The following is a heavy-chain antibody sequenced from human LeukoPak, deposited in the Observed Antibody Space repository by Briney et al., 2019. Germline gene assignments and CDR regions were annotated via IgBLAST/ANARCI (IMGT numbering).Heavy chain of an antibody. CDR3: AREGVSGSYLGY. Sequence: ASVKVSCKASGYTFTGYYLHWVRQAPGQGLEWMGWINPNSGGTNYAQNFQGRVTMTRDTSISTAYMELSSLRSEDTAVYYCAREGVSGSYLGYWGQGTLVTVSS. CDR2: INPNSGGT. J-gene: IGHJ4*02. V-gene: IGHV1-2*02. CDR1: GYTFTGYY. D-gene: IGHD1-26*01.